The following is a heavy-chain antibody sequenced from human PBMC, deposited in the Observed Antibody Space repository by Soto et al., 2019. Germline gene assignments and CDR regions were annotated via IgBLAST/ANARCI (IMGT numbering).Heavy chain of an antibody. J-gene: IGHJ3*02. CDR3: ARDWYAYDTSYHFSADAVDI. V-gene: IGHV3-74*01. Sequence: EVQLVESGGGLVQPGGSLRLSCAASGFTSSSYWMHWVRQAPGKGLVWVSRISNDGTSTNYADSVKGRFTISRDNAKNTVYLEMNSLRAEDTAVYYCARDWYAYDTSYHFSADAVDIWGQGTTVTVSS. CDR2: ISNDGTST. D-gene: IGHD3-22*01. CDR1: GFTSSSYW.